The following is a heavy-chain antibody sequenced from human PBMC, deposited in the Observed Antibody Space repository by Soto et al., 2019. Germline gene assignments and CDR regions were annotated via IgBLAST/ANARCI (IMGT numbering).Heavy chain of an antibody. CDR2: ISYDGSNK. CDR3: AKDRGSGSYYGGDY. D-gene: IGHD1-26*01. V-gene: IGHV3-30*18. J-gene: IGHJ4*02. Sequence: SLRLTCAASGLPFSRYAMPWVRQAPGKGLEWVAVISYDGSNKYYADSVKGRFTISRDNSKNTLYLQMNSLRAEDTAVYYCAKDRGSGSYYGGDYWGQGTLVTVSS. CDR1: GLPFSRYA.